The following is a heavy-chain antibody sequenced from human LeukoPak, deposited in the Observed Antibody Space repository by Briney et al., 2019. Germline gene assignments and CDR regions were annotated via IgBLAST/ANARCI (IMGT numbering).Heavy chain of an antibody. CDR3: ARGPIAARLTYYYYYMDV. Sequence: ASVKVSCKASGYTFTSYGISWVRQAPGQGLEWMGWISAYNGNTNYAQKLQGRVTMTTDTSTSTAYMELRSLRSDDTAVYYCARGPIAARLTYYYYYMDVWGKGTTVTVSS. J-gene: IGHJ6*03. CDR2: ISAYNGNT. D-gene: IGHD6-6*01. CDR1: GYTFTSYG. V-gene: IGHV1-18*01.